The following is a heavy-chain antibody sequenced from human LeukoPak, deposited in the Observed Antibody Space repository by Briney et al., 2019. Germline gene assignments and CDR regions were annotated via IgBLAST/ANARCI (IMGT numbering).Heavy chain of an antibody. V-gene: IGHV3-30-3*01. J-gene: IGHJ4*02. Sequence: GGSLRLSCAASGFTFSSYAMHWVRQASGKGLEWVAVISYDGSNKYYADSVKGRFTISRDNSKNTLYLQMNSLRAEDTAVYYCARDGGGDITMVYYFDYWGQGTLVTVSS. CDR1: GFTFSSYA. D-gene: IGHD3-10*01. CDR2: ISYDGSNK. CDR3: ARDGGGDITMVYYFDY.